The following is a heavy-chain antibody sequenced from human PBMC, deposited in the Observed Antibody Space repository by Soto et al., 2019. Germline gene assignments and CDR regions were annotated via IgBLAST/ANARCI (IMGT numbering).Heavy chain of an antibody. CDR3: ARTRVGRGFDY. J-gene: IGHJ4*02. V-gene: IGHV3-66*01. D-gene: IGHD1-26*01. Sequence: EVQLVESGGGLVQPGGSLRLSCAASGFTVSSNYMSWVRQAPGKGLEWVSGIYSGGSTYYADSVKGRFTISRDNSKNTLYLQMNSLRAEDTAVYYCARTRVGRGFDYWGQGTLVTVSS. CDR1: GFTVSSNY. CDR2: IYSGGST.